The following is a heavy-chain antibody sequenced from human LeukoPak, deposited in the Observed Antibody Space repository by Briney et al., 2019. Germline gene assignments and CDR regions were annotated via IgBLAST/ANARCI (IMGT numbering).Heavy chain of an antibody. CDR1: GFSLGEYA. Sequence: GDSLRLSCAASGFSLGEYAMSWVRQAPGNGPEWVSAISGSSTDYSGSVKGRFTISRDTSKTTVYLQMNVLREDDTALYYCVKGPQVGDGYHPDYWGQGTLVTVS. CDR3: VKGPQVGDGYHPDY. J-gene: IGHJ4*02. D-gene: IGHD2-21*01. CDR2: ISGSST. V-gene: IGHV3-23*05.